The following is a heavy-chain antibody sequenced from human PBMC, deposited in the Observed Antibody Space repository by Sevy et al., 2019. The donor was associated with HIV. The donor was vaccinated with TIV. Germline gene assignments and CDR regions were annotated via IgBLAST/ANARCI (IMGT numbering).Heavy chain of an antibody. CDR2: FDPEDGEK. Sequence: ASVKVSCKVSGYTLTKLSMHWVRQAPGKGLEWMGSFDPEDGEKLYAQRLQGRVIMTEDTSTDTAYIEVNSLRSEDTAVYYCATTKDYHENSGCPFDYWGQGTLVTVSS. J-gene: IGHJ4*02. V-gene: IGHV1-24*01. CDR1: GYTLTKLS. D-gene: IGHD3-22*01. CDR3: ATTKDYHENSGCPFDY.